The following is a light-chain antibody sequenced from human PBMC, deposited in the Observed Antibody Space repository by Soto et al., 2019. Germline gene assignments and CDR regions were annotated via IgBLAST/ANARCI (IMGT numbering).Light chain of an antibody. Sequence: DIQMTQSPSSLSASVGDRITITCRTSQLINNFLNWYQQRPGKAPFLLMSSTSSLQGGVPSRFSGSGSGTEFTLTINGLQPEDFATYYCQQSYSVPFTFGPGTKVDVK. CDR1: QLINNF. CDR2: STS. J-gene: IGKJ3*01. V-gene: IGKV1-39*01. CDR3: QQSYSVPFT.